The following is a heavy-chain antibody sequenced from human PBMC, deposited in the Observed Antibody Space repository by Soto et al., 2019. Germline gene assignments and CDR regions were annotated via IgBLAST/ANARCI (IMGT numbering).Heavy chain of an antibody. CDR2: IIPIFGTA. CDR3: AREGASGSHIGY. Sequence: QVQLVQSGAEVKKPGSSVKVSCKASGGTFSSYAISWVRQAPGQGLEWMGGIIPIFGTANYAQKFQGRVTITADESTSTSYMALSILRAEDTAVYYCAREGASGSHIGYWGQGTLVTVSS. CDR1: GGTFSSYA. V-gene: IGHV1-69*01. D-gene: IGHD3-22*01. J-gene: IGHJ4*02.